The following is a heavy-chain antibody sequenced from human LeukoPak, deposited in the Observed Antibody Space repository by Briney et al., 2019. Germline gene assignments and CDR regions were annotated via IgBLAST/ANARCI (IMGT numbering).Heavy chain of an antibody. CDR2: LGRSSEYK. Sequence: GGSLRLSCAASGFRFTDYSMSWVRQAPGKGLEWVAGLGRSSEYKYYADSVKGRFTISRDNSKDTVSLQMNSLRAEDSAIYFCVKDRPCETCVPMDAWGQGTTVTVSS. V-gene: IGHV3-23*01. CDR1: GFRFTDYS. J-gene: IGHJ6*02. CDR3: VKDRPCETCVPMDA.